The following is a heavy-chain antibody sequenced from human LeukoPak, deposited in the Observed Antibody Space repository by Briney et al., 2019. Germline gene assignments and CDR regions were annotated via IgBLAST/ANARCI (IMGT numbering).Heavy chain of an antibody. CDR1: GYTFTGHY. D-gene: IGHD6-13*01. Sequence: GASVKVSCKASGYTFTGHYIHWVRQASGLGLEWMGWINPNTGDTKSAQKYQGRVTMTRDTSTRTAYMEVSRLTSDDTAVYYCARDDGVGGSWFVPGLDYWGQGTLVTVSS. J-gene: IGHJ4*02. V-gene: IGHV1-2*02. CDR2: INPNTGDT. CDR3: ARDDGVGGSWFVPGLDY.